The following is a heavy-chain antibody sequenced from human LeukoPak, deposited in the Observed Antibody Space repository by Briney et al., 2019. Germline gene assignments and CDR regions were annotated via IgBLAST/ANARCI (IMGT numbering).Heavy chain of an antibody. V-gene: IGHV4-59*01. CDR3: ARVDGDYVYYFDY. Sequence: SETLSLTCTVSGGFISSYYWSWIRQPPGKGLEWIGYIYYSGSTNYNPSLKSRVTISVDTSKNQFSLKLSSVTAADTAVYYCARVDGDYVYYFDYWGQGTLVTVSS. J-gene: IGHJ4*02. CDR1: GGFISSYY. D-gene: IGHD4-17*01. CDR2: IYYSGST.